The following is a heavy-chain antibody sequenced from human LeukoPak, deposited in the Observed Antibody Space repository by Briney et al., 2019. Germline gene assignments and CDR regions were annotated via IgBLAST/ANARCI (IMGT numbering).Heavy chain of an antibody. CDR1: GYTFTVHY. D-gene: IGHD3-10*01. CDR3: ARDPGVRGVFWFDP. CDR2: TNPNSGDT. J-gene: IGHJ5*02. V-gene: IGHV1-2*02. Sequence: VASVNVSCKASGYTFTVHYVHWVRQAPGQGFEWMGWTNPNSGDTNYAQNFQGRVTMTRDTSISTAYMELTGLRSDDTAVYYCARDPGVRGVFWFDPWGQGTLVTVSS.